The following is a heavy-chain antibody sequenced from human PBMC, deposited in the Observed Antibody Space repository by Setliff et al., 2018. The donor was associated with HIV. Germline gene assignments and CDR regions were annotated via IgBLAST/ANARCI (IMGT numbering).Heavy chain of an antibody. D-gene: IGHD2-21*01. V-gene: IGHV4-34*01. J-gene: IGHJ4*02. CDR2: INHSGST. CDR3: ARAICGGDCYGSFLTDY. Sequence: SETLSLTCAVYGGSFSGYYWSWSRQPPGKGMEWIGEINHSGSTNYSPSLKSRVTISVDTSKNQFSLKLSCVTAADTAVYYCARAICGGDCYGSFLTDYWGQGTLVTVS. CDR1: GGSFSGYY.